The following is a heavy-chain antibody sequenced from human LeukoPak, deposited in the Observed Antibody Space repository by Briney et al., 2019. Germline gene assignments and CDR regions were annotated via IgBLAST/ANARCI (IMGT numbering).Heavy chain of an antibody. CDR2: IYYSGST. J-gene: IGHJ3*02. CDR3: ARLSTAALKRAFEM. Sequence: SETLSLTCTVSGGSISSSSYYWGWIRQPPGKGLEWIGSIYYSGSTYYNPSLKSRVTISVDTSKNQFSLKVSSVTAADTAVHYCARLSTAALKRAFEMWGQGTMVTVSS. D-gene: IGHD6-6*01. CDR1: GGSISSSSYY. V-gene: IGHV4-39*01.